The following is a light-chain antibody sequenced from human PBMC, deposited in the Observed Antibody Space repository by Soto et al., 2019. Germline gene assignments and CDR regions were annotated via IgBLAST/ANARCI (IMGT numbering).Light chain of an antibody. CDR3: QQRSNWPSIT. CDR1: QSVTSY. V-gene: IGKV3-11*01. CDR2: GAS. Sequence: EIVLTQSPGTLSLSPGERATLSCRASQSVTSYLAWYQQKPGQAPRLLIYGASNRATGIPVRFSGSGSGTDFTLTISSLEPEDFGVYYCQQRSNWPSITFGGGSKGDIK. J-gene: IGKJ4*01.